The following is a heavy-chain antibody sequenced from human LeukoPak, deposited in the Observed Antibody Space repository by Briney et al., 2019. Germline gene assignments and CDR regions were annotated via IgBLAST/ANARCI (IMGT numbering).Heavy chain of an antibody. V-gene: IGHV3-30-3*01. CDR1: GFTFSSYA. CDR2: ISYDGSNK. D-gene: IGHD3-16*01. CDR3: ARDGGMGDGMDV. Sequence: PGGSPRLSCAASGFTFSSYAMHWVRQAPGKGLEWVAVISYDGSNKYYADSVKGRFTISRDNSKNTLYLQMNSLRGEDTAVYYCARDGGMGDGMDVWGQGTTVTDSS. J-gene: IGHJ6*02.